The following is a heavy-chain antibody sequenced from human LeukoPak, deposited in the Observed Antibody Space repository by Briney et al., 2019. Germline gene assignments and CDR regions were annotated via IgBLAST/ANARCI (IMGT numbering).Heavy chain of an antibody. CDR2: ISASSGST. Sequence: GGSPGLSCAASGFSLNSFAMSWVRQAPGKGLEWVSGISASSGSTYYADSVKGRFTISRDNSKNTLYLQMNSLRAEDTAVYYCAKGKGDFWSGYYTGIAFDVWGQGTMVTVSS. D-gene: IGHD3-3*01. V-gene: IGHV3-23*01. J-gene: IGHJ3*01. CDR3: AKGKGDFWSGYYTGIAFDV. CDR1: GFSLNSFA.